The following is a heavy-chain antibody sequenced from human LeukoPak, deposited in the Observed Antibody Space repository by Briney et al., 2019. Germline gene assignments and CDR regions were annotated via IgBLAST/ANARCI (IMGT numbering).Heavy chain of an antibody. Sequence: GRSLRLSCAASGFTFSSYGMHWVRQAPGKGLESVAVIWYDGSNKYYADSVKGRFTISRDNSKNTLYLQMNSLRAEDTAVYYCAREVGDGYNFFDYWGPGTLVTVSS. J-gene: IGHJ4*02. D-gene: IGHD5-24*01. CDR1: GFTFSSYG. V-gene: IGHV3-33*01. CDR2: IWYDGSNK. CDR3: AREVGDGYNFFDY.